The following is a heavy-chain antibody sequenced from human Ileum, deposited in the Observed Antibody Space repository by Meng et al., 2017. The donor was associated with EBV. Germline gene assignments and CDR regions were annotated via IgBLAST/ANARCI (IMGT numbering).Heavy chain of an antibody. D-gene: IGHD6-13*01. CDR3: ARGAYTSTWF. CDR1: GDSASSNSAA. CDR2: TYYRSKWYY. J-gene: IGHJ1*01. Sequence: QVQLHTSGHGLVQPSTTLSLACANSGDSASSNSAAWNWIRQSPSRGLEWLGRTYYRSKWYYDYAVSVKSRMTINPDTSKNQFSLQLNSVTPEDTAVYYCARGAYTSTWFWGQGTLVTVSS. V-gene: IGHV6-1*01.